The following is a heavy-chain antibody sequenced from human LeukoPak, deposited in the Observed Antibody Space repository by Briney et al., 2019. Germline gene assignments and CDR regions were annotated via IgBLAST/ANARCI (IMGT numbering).Heavy chain of an antibody. CDR2: INPNSGGT. D-gene: IGHD3-3*01. J-gene: IGHJ6*03. CDR1: GYTFTGYY. Sequence: EASVKVSCKASGYTFTGYYMHWVRQAPGQGLEWMGWINPNSGGTNYAQKLQGRVTMTTDTSTSTAYMELRSLRSDDTAVYYCARGVLDDFWSGYYIYYYYYMDVWGKGTTVTVSS. CDR3: ARGVLDDFWSGYYIYYYYYMDV. V-gene: IGHV1-2*02.